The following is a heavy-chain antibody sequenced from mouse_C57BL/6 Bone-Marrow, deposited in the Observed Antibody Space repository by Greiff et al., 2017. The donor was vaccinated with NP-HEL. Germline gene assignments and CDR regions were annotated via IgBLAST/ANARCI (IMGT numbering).Heavy chain of an antibody. V-gene: IGHV1-42*01. J-gene: IGHJ2*01. CDR3: ARRRLRLYYFDY. Sequence: VQLKESGPELVKPGASVKISCKASGYSFTGYYMNWVKQSPEKSLEWIGEINPSTGGTTYNQKFKAKATLTVDKSSSTAYMQLKSLTSEDSAVYYCARRRLRLYYFDYWGQGTTLTVSS. CDR1: GYSFTGYY. D-gene: IGHD2-2*01. CDR2: INPSTGGT.